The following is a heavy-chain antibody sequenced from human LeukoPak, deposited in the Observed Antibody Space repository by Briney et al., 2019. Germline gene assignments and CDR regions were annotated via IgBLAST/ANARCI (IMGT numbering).Heavy chain of an antibody. CDR2: ISYDRSNK. D-gene: IGHD2-2*01. Sequence: GGSLRLSCAASGFTFSSYAMHWVRQAPGKGLEWVAVISYDRSNKYYADSVKGRFTISRDNSKNTLYLQMNSLRAEDTAVYYCARVKGDIVVVPAALTFDYWGQGTLVTVSS. CDR1: GFTFSSYA. V-gene: IGHV3-30-3*01. CDR3: ARVKGDIVVVPAALTFDY. J-gene: IGHJ4*02.